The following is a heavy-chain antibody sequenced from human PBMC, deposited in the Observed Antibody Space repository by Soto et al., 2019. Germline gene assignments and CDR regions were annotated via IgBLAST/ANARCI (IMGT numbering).Heavy chain of an antibody. V-gene: IGHV3-23*01. Sequence: GGSLRLSCAASGFTFSSYAMSWVRQAPGKGLEWVSAISGSGGSTYYADSVKGRFTISRDNSKNTLYLQMNSLRAEDTAVYYCAGLNYDFWSGYLTQFDYWGQGT. J-gene: IGHJ4*02. CDR2: ISGSGGST. CDR3: AGLNYDFWSGYLTQFDY. CDR1: GFTFSSYA. D-gene: IGHD3-3*01.